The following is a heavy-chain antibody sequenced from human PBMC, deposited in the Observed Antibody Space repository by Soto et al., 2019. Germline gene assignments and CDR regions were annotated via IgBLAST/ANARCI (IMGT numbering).Heavy chain of an antibody. CDR2: IYYRGST. Sequence: QVQLQESGPGLVKSSETLSLTCTVSGGSISSDYWSWIRQPPGKGLEWIGYIYYRGSTNYNPSLTSRVTISVDTSKNQFSLKLTSVTAADTAVYYCARDSPNPKSSYYYGMDVWGQGTTVTVSS. J-gene: IGHJ6*02. CDR1: GGSISSDY. V-gene: IGHV4-59*01. CDR3: ARDSPNPKSSYYYGMDV.